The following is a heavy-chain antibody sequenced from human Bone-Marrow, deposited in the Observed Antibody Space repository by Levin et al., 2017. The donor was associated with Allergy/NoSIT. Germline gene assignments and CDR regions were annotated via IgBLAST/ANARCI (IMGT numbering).Heavy chain of an antibody. CDR3: ATIFFL. V-gene: IGHV3-30-3*01. CDR2: ISYDGSNK. CDR1: GFTFSSYA. Sequence: GESLKISCAASGFTFSSYAMHWVRQAPGKGLEWVAVISYDGSNKYYADSVKGRFTISRDNSKNTLYLQMNSLRAEDTAVYYCATIFFLWGQGTLVTVSS. D-gene: IGHD3-3*02. J-gene: IGHJ4*02.